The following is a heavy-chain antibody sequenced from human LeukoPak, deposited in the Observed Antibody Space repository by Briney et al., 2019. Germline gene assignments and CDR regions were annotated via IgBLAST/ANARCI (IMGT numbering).Heavy chain of an antibody. CDR3: ARGCSGGSCYGEY. V-gene: IGHV1-2*02. CDR1: GYTFTSYG. Sequence: ASVKVSCKASGYTFTSYGISWVRQAHGQGLEWMGWIHPNSGDTNYAQKFQGRVTMTRDTSISTAYMEVSSLRSEDTAVYYCARGCSGGSCYGEYWGQGTLVIVSS. D-gene: IGHD2-15*01. CDR2: IHPNSGDT. J-gene: IGHJ4*02.